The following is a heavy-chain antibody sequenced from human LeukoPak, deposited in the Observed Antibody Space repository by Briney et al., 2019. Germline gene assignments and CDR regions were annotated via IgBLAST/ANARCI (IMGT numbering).Heavy chain of an antibody. D-gene: IGHD3-10*01. CDR1: GGTFSSYA. CDR3: ARAAGPRELRSPFDY. V-gene: IGHV1-69*13. J-gene: IGHJ4*02. CDR2: IIPIFGTA. Sequence: VASVKVSCKASGGTFSSYAISWVRQAPGQGLEWMGGIIPIFGTANYAQKFQGRVTITADESTSTAYMELSSLRSEDTAVYYCARAAGPRELRSPFDYWGQGTLVTVSS.